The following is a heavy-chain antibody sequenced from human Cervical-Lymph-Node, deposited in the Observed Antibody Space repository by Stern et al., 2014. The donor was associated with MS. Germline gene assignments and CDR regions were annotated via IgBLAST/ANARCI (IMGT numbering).Heavy chain of an antibody. CDR1: GGSISSYY. D-gene: IGHD2-8*01. J-gene: IGHJ4*02. CDR3: ARHARRMHPIDY. CDR2: IYYSGST. V-gene: IGHV4-59*01. Sequence: QVQLQESGPGLVKPSETLSLTCTVSGGSISSYYWSWIRQPPGKGLEWIGYIYYSGSTNYNPPLKSRVTISVDTSKNQFSLKLSSVTAADTAVYYCARHARRMHPIDYWGQGTLVTVSS.